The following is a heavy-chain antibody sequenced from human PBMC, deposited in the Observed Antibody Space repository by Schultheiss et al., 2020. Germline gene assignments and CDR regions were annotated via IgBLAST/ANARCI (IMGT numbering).Heavy chain of an antibody. CDR1: GFTVSSNY. V-gene: IGHV3-21*01. Sequence: GGSLRLSCAASGFTVSSNYMSWVRQAPGKGLEWVSSISSSSSYIYYADSVKGRFTISRDNAKNTLYLQMNSLRAEDTAVYYCARGNCSSTSCHRKMAYYDCWSGSIWGQGTLVTVAS. CDR2: ISSSSSYI. CDR3: ARGNCSSTSCHRKMAYYDCWSGSI. D-gene: IGHD2-2*01. J-gene: IGHJ4*02.